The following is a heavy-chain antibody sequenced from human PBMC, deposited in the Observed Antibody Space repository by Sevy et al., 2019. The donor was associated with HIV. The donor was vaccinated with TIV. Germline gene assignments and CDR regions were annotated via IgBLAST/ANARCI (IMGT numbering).Heavy chain of an antibody. J-gene: IGHJ4*02. V-gene: IGHV3-23*01. CDR2: ISGSGGST. CDR3: AKGYGSGSPPDY. CDR1: GFIFNSYA. Sequence: GGSLRLSCAASGFIFNSYAMSWVRQAPGKGLEWVSSISGSGGSTYYADSVKGRFTISRDNFRKMVDLQVNTLIAEDTAVYYCAKGYGSGSPPDYWGQGTLVTVSS. D-gene: IGHD3-10*01.